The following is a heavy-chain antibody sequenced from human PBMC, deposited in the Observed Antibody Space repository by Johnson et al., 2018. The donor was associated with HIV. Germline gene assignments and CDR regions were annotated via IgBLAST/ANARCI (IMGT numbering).Heavy chain of an antibody. J-gene: IGHJ3*02. V-gene: IGHV3-30*02. CDR3: AKADDLEDAFDI. CDR2: IRYDGTKK. CDR1: RFTFDDYA. Sequence: QVQLVESGGVVVHPGGSLRLSCETSRFTFDDYAMHWVRQAPGKGLEWVAFIRYDGTKKYYADSVKGRFTISRDNSNNMLYLQMDSLRAEDTAAYYCAKADDLEDAFDIWGQGTMVTVSS. D-gene: IGHD1-1*01.